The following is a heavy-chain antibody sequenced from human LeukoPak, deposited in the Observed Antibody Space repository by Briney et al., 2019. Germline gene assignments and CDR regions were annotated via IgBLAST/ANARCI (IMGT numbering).Heavy chain of an antibody. CDR3: ASNRYSSGWYYFDY. D-gene: IGHD6-19*01. CDR1: GFTFSSYS. Sequence: GGSLRLSCAASGFTFSSYSMNWVRQAPGKGLEWVSYISSSSSTIYYADSVKGRFTISRDNAKNSLYLQMNSLRAEDTALYHCASNRYSSGWYYFDYWGQGTLVTVSS. V-gene: IGHV3-48*01. CDR2: ISSSSSTI. J-gene: IGHJ4*02.